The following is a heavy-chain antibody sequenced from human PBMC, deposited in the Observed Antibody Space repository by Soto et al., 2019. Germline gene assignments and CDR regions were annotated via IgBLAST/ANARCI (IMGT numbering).Heavy chain of an antibody. D-gene: IGHD6-6*01. CDR2: ISSNGVGT. CDR3: ARRARPDFYYMDV. J-gene: IGHJ6*03. V-gene: IGHV3-64*01. CDR1: GFTLSGYA. Sequence: GGSLRLSCAASGFTLSGYAMDWVRLAPGKGLEYVSGISSNGVGTYYANSVQGRFTISRDNSKNTVYLQMGSLRPEDMAVYYCARRARPDFYYMDVWGKGTTVTVSS.